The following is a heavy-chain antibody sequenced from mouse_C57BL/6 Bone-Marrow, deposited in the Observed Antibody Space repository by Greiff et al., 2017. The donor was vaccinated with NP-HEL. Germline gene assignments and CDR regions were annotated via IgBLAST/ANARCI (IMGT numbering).Heavy chain of an antibody. CDR1: GYTFTSYG. D-gene: IGHD1-1*01. J-gene: IGHJ2*01. CDR2: IYPRSGNT. V-gene: IGHV1-81*01. Sequence: QVQLQQSGAELVRPGASVKLSCKASGYTFTSYGISWVKQRTGQGLEWIGEIYPRSGNTYYNEKFKGKATLTADKSSSTAYMELRSLTSEDSAVYFCARTGIYYGTPDYWGQGTTLTVSS. CDR3: ARTGIYYGTPDY.